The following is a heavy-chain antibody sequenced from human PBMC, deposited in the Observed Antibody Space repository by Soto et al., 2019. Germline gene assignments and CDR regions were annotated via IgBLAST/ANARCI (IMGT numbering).Heavy chain of an antibody. CDR1: GGSISSGGYY. CDR2: IYYSGST. V-gene: IGHV4-31*03. Sequence: PSETLSLTCTVSGGSISSGGYYWSWIRQHPGKGLEWIGYIYYSGSTYYNPSLKSRVTISVDTSKNQFSLKLSSVTAADTAVYYCARWDGSGGGFFDYWGQGTLVTVSS. J-gene: IGHJ4*02. D-gene: IGHD3-10*01. CDR3: ARWDGSGGGFFDY.